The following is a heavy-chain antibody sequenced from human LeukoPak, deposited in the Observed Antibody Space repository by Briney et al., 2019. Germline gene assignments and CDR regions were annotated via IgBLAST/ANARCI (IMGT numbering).Heavy chain of an antibody. CDR2: IFYSGST. Sequence: MSSETLSLTCTVSGGSISSYYWNWIRQPPGKGLEWIGYIFYSGSTNYNPSLKSRVTISVDTSKNQFSLNLSSVTAADTAVYYCARGIVGAPWSNYYYYYMDVWGKGTTVTVSS. V-gene: IGHV4-59*01. D-gene: IGHD1-26*01. CDR1: GGSISSYY. J-gene: IGHJ6*03. CDR3: ARGIVGAPWSNYYYYYMDV.